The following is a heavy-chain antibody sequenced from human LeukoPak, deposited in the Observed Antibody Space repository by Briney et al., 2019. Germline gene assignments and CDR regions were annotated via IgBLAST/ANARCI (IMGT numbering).Heavy chain of an antibody. CDR1: GFTFSSYS. D-gene: IGHD2-2*01. Sequence: GGSLRLSCAASGFTFSSYSMNWVRQAPGKGLEWVSSISSSSSYKYYADSVKGRFTISRDNAKNSLYPQMNSMRAEDTAVYYCARAVDIVVVPADTFDYWGQGTLVTVS. J-gene: IGHJ4*02. CDR3: ARAVDIVVVPADTFDY. V-gene: IGHV3-21*01. CDR2: ISSSSSYK.